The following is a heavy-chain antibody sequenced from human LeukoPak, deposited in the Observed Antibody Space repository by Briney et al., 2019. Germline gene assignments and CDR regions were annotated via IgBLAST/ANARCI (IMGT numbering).Heavy chain of an antibody. CDR3: AAVIRWLGNDY. J-gene: IGHJ4*02. D-gene: IGHD5-24*01. CDR2: ISSSGSTI. CDR1: GFTFSSYE. Sequence: PGGSLRLSCAASGFTFSSYEMNWVRQAPGKGLEWVSYISSSGSTIYYADSVKGRFTISRDNAKNSLYLQMNSLRAEDTAVYYRAAVIRWLGNDYWGQGTLVTVSS. V-gene: IGHV3-48*03.